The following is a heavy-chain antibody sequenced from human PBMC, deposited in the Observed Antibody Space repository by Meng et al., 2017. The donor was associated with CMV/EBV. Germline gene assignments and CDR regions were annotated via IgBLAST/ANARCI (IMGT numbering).Heavy chain of an antibody. V-gene: IGHV3-21*01. CDR2: ITSNSDYV. CDR1: GFTLRTYN. J-gene: IGHJ4*02. CDR3: ARVGPRVTFVGFSFDF. D-gene: IGHD3/OR15-3a*01. Sequence: GGSLRLSCAASGFTLRTYNMNWVRQAPGRGLEWVSSITSNSDYVRYAGSVKGRFAISRDNVKNALYLQLNNVRAEDTALYYCARVGPRVTFVGFSFDFWGLGTLVTVSS.